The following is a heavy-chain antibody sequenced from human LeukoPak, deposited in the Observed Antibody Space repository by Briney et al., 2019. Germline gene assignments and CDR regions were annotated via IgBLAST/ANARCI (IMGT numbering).Heavy chain of an antibody. J-gene: IGHJ6*03. D-gene: IGHD3-9*01. Sequence: GGSLRLSCAASGFTFSSYGMHWVRQAPGKGLEWVAFIRYDGSNKYYADSVKGRFTISRDNSKNTLYLQMNSLRAEDTAVYYCAKGGLRYSDWLTGPAYYYYMDVWGKGTTVTISS. CDR1: GFTFSSYG. CDR2: IRYDGSNK. CDR3: AKGGLRYSDWLTGPAYYYYMDV. V-gene: IGHV3-30*02.